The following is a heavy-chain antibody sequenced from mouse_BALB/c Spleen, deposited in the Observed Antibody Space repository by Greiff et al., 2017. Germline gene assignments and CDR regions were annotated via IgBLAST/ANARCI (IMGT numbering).Heavy chain of an antibody. CDR3: ARDFYYGSSYAMDY. D-gene: IGHD1-1*01. CDR2: INSNGGST. Sequence: EVKLQESGGGLVQPGGSLKLSCAASGFTFSSYGMSWVRQTPDKRLELVATINSNGGSTYYPDSVKGRFTISRDNAKNTLYLQMSSLKSEDTAMYYCARDFYYGSSYAMDYWGQGTSVTVSS. V-gene: IGHV5-6-3*01. CDR1: GFTFSSYG. J-gene: IGHJ4*01.